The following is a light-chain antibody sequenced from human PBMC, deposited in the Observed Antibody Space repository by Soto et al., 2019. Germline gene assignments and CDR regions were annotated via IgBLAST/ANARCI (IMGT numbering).Light chain of an antibody. CDR1: SSDVGGYNY. CDR3: SSYVGGSKVDV. CDR2: EVS. J-gene: IGLJ1*01. V-gene: IGLV2-8*01. Sequence: QSVLTQPPSASGSPGQSVTISCTGTSSDVGGYNYVSWYQQHPNKAPKLLIYEVSKRPSGVPDRFSGSKSGNTASLTVSGLQAEDEADYYCSSYVGGSKVDVFGTGTKLTVL.